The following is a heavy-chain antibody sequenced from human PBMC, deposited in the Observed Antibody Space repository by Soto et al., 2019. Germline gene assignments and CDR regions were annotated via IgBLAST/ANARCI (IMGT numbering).Heavy chain of an antibody. CDR3: ATSSTVAGPLGWFDP. CDR1: GDSSSDFY. CDR2: IYYGGNT. Sequence: LSLTCTVSGDSSSDFYWNWIRQPPGKGLEWIGYIYYGGNTNYNPSLNNRVTITIDTSKNQFSLKVNSVTAADTAVYYCATSSTVAGPLGWFDPWGQGTLVTVSS. D-gene: IGHD6-19*01. V-gene: IGHV4-59*01. J-gene: IGHJ5*02.